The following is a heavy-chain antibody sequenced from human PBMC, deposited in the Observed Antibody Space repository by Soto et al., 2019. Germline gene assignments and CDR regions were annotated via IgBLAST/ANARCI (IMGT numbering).Heavy chain of an antibody. CDR2: IWYDGGNK. J-gene: IGHJ6*03. CDR3: ARGAGYYYYYMDV. Sequence: GGSLRLSCAASGFSFSSYGMHWVRQAPGRGLEWVAIIWYDGGNKYYADSVKGRFTISRDNSKNTLDLQMNSLRAEDTAVYYCARGAGYYYYYMDVWGKGTTVTVSS. V-gene: IGHV3-33*01. CDR1: GFSFSSYG.